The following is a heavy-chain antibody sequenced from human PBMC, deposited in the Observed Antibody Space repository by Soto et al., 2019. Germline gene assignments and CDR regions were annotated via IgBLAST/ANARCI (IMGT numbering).Heavy chain of an antibody. D-gene: IGHD6-19*01. CDR2: IYYHGNT. CDR1: GGSISSYY. J-gene: IGHJ4*01. CDR3: ARHDGFSSGWIFDY. Sequence: SETLSLTCTVSGGSISSYYWSWIRQPPGKTLEWIGTIYYHGNTYSNPSLKSRVTISVDTSNNQLSLKLRSVTAADTAVYYCARHDGFSSGWIFDYWGHGTQVTVSS. V-gene: IGHV4-59*04.